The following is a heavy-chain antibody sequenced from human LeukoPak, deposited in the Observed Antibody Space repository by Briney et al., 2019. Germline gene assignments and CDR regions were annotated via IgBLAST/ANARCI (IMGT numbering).Heavy chain of an antibody. CDR1: GYTFTGYY. CDR3: ARSQRLAVAGTLDY. Sequence: ASVKVSCKASGYTFTGYYMHWVRQAPGQRLEWMGWINAGNGNTKYSQKFQGRVTITRDTSASTAYMELSSLRSEDTAVYYCARSQRLAVAGTLDYWGQGTLVTVSS. D-gene: IGHD6-19*01. CDR2: INAGNGNT. J-gene: IGHJ4*02. V-gene: IGHV1-3*01.